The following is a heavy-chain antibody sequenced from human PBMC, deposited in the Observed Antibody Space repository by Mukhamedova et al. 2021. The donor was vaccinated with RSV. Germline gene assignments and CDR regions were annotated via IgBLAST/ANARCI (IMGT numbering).Heavy chain of an antibody. CDR1: SDYN. V-gene: IGHV3-21*01. J-gene: IGHJ3*02. D-gene: IGHD4-17*01. Sequence: SDYNMNWVRQAPGKGLEWVSSISTTSSYINYADSLNGRFTISRDNAKNSLFLQMNSLRAEDTAVYYCARDTVTQGSDTFHIWGQG. CDR2: ISTTSSYI. CDR3: ARDTVTQGSDTFHI.